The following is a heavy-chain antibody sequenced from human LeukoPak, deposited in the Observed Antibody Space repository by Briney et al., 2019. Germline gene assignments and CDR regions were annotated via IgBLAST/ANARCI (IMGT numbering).Heavy chain of an antibody. CDR2: ISAYNGNT. J-gene: IGHJ4*02. D-gene: IGHD5-12*01. CDR1: GYTFTSYG. CDR3: ARDRNQDGYNSFYW. Sequence: ASVTVSCKASGYTFTSYGISWVRQAPGQVLEWMGWISAYNGNTNYAQKLQGRVTMTTDTSTSTAYMELRSLRSDDTAVYYCARDRNQDGYNSFYWWGQGTLVTVSS. V-gene: IGHV1-18*01.